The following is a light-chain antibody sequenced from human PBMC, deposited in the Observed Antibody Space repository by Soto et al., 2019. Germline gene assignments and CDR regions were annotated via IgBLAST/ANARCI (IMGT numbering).Light chain of an antibody. V-gene: IGKV3-20*01. CDR3: QQYGSSFT. Sequence: EIVLTQSPGTLSLSPGESDTLYCRASQSDSSSYLAWYQQRPGQAPRLLIYGASNRATGIRDRFSGSGSGTDLTLTISRLEPEDFAVYYCQQYGSSFTFGPGTKVDI. CDR1: QSDSSSY. J-gene: IGKJ3*01. CDR2: GAS.